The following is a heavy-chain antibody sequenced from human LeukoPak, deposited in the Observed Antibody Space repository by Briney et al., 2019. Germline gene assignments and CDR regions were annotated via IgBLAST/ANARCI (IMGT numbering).Heavy chain of an antibody. CDR2: IYNSGST. V-gene: IGHV4-59*11. CDR3: VRIGCSSTSCYGNSVDP. CDR1: GGSISSHY. J-gene: IGHJ5*02. D-gene: IGHD2-2*01. Sequence: SETLSLTCTVSGGSISSHYWSWIRQPPGKGLEWIGYIYNSGSTNYNPSLKSRVTISVDTSKNQFSLKLSSVTAADTAVYYCVRIGCSSTSCYGNSVDPWGQGTLVTVSS.